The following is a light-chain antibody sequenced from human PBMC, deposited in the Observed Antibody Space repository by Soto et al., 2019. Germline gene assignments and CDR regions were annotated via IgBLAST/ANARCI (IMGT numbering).Light chain of an antibody. V-gene: IGKV1-33*01. CDR2: DAS. CDR1: QHINPY. J-gene: IGKJ5*01. CDR3: QQYENLPT. Sequence: DIQMNQSPSSLSASVGDRVTITCQASQHINPYLHRYQQKPGRAPKLLIYDASNLEAGVPSRFRGRGSGTDFTFTIRRLQPEDIATYYCQQYENLPTFGQGTRLEIK.